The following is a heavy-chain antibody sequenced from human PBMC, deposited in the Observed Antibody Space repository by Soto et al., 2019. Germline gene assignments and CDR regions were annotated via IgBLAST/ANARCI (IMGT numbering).Heavy chain of an antibody. CDR2: IDPSDSYT. CDR1: GYSFTSYW. Sequence: GESLKISCKGSGYSFTSYWISWVRQMPGKGLEWMGRIDPSDSYTNYSPSFQGRVTISADKSISTAYLQWSSLKASDTAMYYCARQMATTEYYYGMDVWGQGTTVTVSS. CDR3: ARQMATTEYYYGMDV. V-gene: IGHV5-10-1*01. D-gene: IGHD5-12*01. J-gene: IGHJ6*02.